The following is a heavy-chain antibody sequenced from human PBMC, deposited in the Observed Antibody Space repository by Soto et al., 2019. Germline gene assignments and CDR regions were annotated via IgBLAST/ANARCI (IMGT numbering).Heavy chain of an antibody. Sequence: QVQLQESGPGLLKPSGTLSLTCAVSGCSISSDDWWTWVRQTPGKGREWIGEIYHSGTTNYNPSLMSRVTIAVDKAKSQFSLRLDSVTAADTAVYYCARSDCYGVCRGKWLDPWGQGILVTVSS. D-gene: IGHD2-21*02. CDR1: GCSISSDDW. J-gene: IGHJ5*02. CDR2: IYHSGTT. CDR3: ARSDCYGVCRGKWLDP. V-gene: IGHV4-4*02.